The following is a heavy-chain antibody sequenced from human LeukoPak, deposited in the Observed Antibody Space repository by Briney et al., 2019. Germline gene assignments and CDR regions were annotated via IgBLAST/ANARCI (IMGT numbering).Heavy chain of an antibody. CDR1: GGSISSYY. V-gene: IGHV4-59*08. CDR2: MHYSGSS. CDR3: ARRVTSNRFDP. D-gene: IGHD2-21*02. J-gene: IGHJ5*02. Sequence: PSETLSLTCTVSGGSISSYYWSWIRQPPGKGLEWIGYMHYSGSSNYNPSLKSRVTISVDTSKNQISLKLSSVTAADTAVYYCARRVTSNRFDPWGQGTPVTASS.